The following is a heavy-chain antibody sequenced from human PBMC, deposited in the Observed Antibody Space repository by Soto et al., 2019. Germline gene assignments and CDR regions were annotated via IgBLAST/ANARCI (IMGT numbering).Heavy chain of an antibody. CDR3: TRDAYSSGWYARPYYYYGMDV. D-gene: IGHD6-19*01. CDR2: IRSKAYGGTT. V-gene: IGHV3-49*04. Sequence: GGSLRLSCTASGFTFGDYAMSWVRQAPGKGLEWVGFIRSKAYGGTTEYAASVKGRFTISRDDSKSIAYLQMNSLKTEDTAVYYCTRDAYSSGWYARPYYYYGMDVWGQGTTVTVS. CDR1: GFTFGDYA. J-gene: IGHJ6*02.